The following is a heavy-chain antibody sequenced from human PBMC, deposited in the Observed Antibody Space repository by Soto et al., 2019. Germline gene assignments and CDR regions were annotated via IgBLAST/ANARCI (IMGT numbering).Heavy chain of an antibody. D-gene: IGHD3-10*01. CDR1: GFTFSSYG. V-gene: IGHV3-30*03. Sequence: GGSLRLSCAASGFTFSSYGMHWVRQAPGKGLERVAVISYYKGNINYAHKVKGRFTITTDNSTNTLYMQMRSLRADDTAVYYCARLHTPGSASRSVGNWFDSWGQGTLVTVSS. CDR2: ISYYKGNI. CDR3: ARLHTPGSASRSVGNWFDS. J-gene: IGHJ5*01.